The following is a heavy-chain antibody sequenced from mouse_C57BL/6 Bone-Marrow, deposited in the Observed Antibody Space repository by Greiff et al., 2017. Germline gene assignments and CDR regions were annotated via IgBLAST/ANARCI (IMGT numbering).Heavy chain of an antibody. Sequence: QVQLQQSGAELARPGASVKLSCKASGYTFTSYGISWVKQRTGQGLEWIGEIYPRSGNNYYNEKFKGKATLTADKSSSTAYMELRSLTSEDSAVYFCATAWFAYWGQGTLVTVSA. V-gene: IGHV1-81*01. CDR2: IYPRSGNN. CDR3: ATAWFAY. J-gene: IGHJ3*01. CDR1: GYTFTSYG.